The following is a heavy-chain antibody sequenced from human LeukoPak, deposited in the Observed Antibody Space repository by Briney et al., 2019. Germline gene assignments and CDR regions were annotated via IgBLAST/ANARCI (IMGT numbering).Heavy chain of an antibody. Sequence: GESLKISCKGPGYSFTSYWIGWVRQMPGKGLEWMGIIYPGDSDTTYSPPFEGQVSFSADKSISTAYLHWDSLKASDTARYYCARLGTGVWPPDYWGPGTLVIVSS. CDR1: GYSFTSYW. J-gene: IGHJ4*02. CDR2: IYPGDSDT. V-gene: IGHV5-51*01. CDR3: ARLGTGVWPPDY. D-gene: IGHD1-14*01.